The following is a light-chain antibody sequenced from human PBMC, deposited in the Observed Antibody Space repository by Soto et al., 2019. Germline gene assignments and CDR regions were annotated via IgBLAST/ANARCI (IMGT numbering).Light chain of an antibody. CDR1: HSISQW. J-gene: IGKJ1*01. CDR3: QQYNGYSWT. V-gene: IGKV1-5*01. Sequence: DIQMTQSPSTLSASVGDRVAITCRASHSISQWVAWYQQKPGRAPALLIYDASKLKSGVPSRFSGSGSGTDFSLTIASLQTDDSAMYYCQQYNGYSWTFGRGTKVEIK. CDR2: DAS.